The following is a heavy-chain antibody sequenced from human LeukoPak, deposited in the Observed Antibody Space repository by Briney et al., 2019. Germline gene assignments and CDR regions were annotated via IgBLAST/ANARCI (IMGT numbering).Heavy chain of an antibody. D-gene: IGHD6-13*01. Sequence: GGSLRLSCAASGFTFSSYAMSWVRQAPGKGLEWVSYISSSSSTIYYADSVKGRFTISRDNAKNSLYLQMNSLRAEDTAVYYCARRSSSWAGDVWGKGTTVTVSS. J-gene: IGHJ6*04. CDR2: ISSSSSTI. CDR1: GFTFSSYA. V-gene: IGHV3-48*01. CDR3: ARRSSSWAGDV.